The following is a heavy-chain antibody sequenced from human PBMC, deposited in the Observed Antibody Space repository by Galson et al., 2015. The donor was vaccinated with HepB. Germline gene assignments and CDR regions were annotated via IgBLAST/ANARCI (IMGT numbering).Heavy chain of an antibody. V-gene: IGHV6-1*01. CDR2: TYFRSKWHN. J-gene: IGHJ6*02. CDR1: GDSVASNSAV. Sequence: CAISGDSVASNSAVWSWIRQSPSRGLEWLGRTYFRSKWHNDYGISVKSRISINADTSQNPFSLHLSSVTPEDTAVYYCAYGSGVWGQGTTVIVFS. CDR3: AYGSGV.